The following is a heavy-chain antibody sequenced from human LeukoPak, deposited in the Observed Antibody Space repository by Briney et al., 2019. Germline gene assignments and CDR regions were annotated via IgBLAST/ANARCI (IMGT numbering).Heavy chain of an antibody. CDR3: ARDQLSRGVWFDP. J-gene: IGHJ5*02. CDR2: ISVYTGNT. Sequence: ASVTVSCKASGYTFTSYGISWVRQAPGQGLEWMGWISVYTGNTNYAQKLQGRVTMTTDTSTSTAYMELRSLRSDDTAVYYCARDQLSRGVWFDPWGQGTLVTVSS. CDR1: GYTFTSYG. D-gene: IGHD1-1*01. V-gene: IGHV1-18*01.